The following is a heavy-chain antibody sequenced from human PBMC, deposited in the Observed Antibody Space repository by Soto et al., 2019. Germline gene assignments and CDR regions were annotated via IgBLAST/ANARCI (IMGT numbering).Heavy chain of an antibody. CDR3: AKVGAAAGKVSYYFDY. D-gene: IGHD6-13*01. CDR1: GFTFSSYA. J-gene: IGHJ4*02. V-gene: IGHV3-23*01. CDR2: ISGSGGST. Sequence: GGSLRLSCAASGFTFSSYAMSWVRQAPGKGLEWVSAISGSGGSTYYADSVKGRVTISRDNSKNTLYLQMNSLRADDTAVYYCAKVGAAAGKVSYYFDYWGQGTPVTVSS.